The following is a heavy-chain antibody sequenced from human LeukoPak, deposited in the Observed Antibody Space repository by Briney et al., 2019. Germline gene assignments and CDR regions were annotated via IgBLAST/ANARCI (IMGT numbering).Heavy chain of an antibody. CDR1: GFSFDDYD. CDR3: ARGSYYYYMDV. CDR2: IYSGGST. Sequence: GGSLRLSCAASGFSFDDYDMAWLRQAPGKGLEWVSVIYSGGSTYYADSVKGRFTISRDNSKNTLYLQMNSLRAEDTAVYYCARGSYYYYMDVWGKGTTVTISS. J-gene: IGHJ6*03. V-gene: IGHV3-66*01.